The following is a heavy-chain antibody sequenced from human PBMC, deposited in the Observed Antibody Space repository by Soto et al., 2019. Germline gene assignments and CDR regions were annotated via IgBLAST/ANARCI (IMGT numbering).Heavy chain of an antibody. Sequence: GGSLRLSCAASGFTFSGSAIHWVRQASGKGLEWVGRIRNKANSYATAYGASVKGRFTVSRDESKNTAYLQMNSLKTEDTAVYYCTRRLDYGDSRGMDVWGQGTTVTVSS. CDR1: GFTFSGSA. J-gene: IGHJ6*02. V-gene: IGHV3-73*01. D-gene: IGHD4-17*01. CDR2: IRNKANSYAT. CDR3: TRRLDYGDSRGMDV.